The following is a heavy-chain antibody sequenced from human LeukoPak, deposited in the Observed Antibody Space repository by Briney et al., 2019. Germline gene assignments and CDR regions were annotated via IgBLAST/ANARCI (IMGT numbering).Heavy chain of an antibody. CDR3: ARVGATATQHFDY. CDR1: GGSISSGGYS. D-gene: IGHD1-26*01. J-gene: IGHJ4*02. CDR2: IYHSGST. V-gene: IGHV4-30-2*01. Sequence: PSETLSLTCAVSGGSISSGGYSWSWIRQPPGKGLEWIGYIYHSGSTYYNPSLKSRVTISVDRSKNQFSLKLSSVTAADTAVYYCARVGATATQHFDYWGQGTLVTVSS.